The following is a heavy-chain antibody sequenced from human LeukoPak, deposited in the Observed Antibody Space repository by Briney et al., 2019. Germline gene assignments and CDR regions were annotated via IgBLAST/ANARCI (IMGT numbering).Heavy chain of an antibody. CDR3: ARASIVAGIATD. CDR1: GYTFTAYY. Sequence: ASVKVSCKASGYTFTAYYKHWVRQAPGQGLEWMGWINPISGGTNSAQKFQGRVTMTRDTSISTAYMELSRLRSDDTAVYYCARASIVAGIATDWGQGTLVTVSS. CDR2: INPISGGT. J-gene: IGHJ4*02. D-gene: IGHD6-19*01. V-gene: IGHV1-2*02.